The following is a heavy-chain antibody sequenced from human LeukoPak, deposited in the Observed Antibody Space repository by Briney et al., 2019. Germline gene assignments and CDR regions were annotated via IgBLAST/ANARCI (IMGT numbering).Heavy chain of an antibody. J-gene: IGHJ6*03. CDR1: GFTFSSYA. CDR3: AKDPLDIYYYYMDV. D-gene: IGHD2-15*01. Sequence: GGSLRLSCAASGFTFSSYAMSWVRQAPGKGLEWVSAISGSGGSTYYADSVKGRFTISRDNSKNTLYLRMNSLRAEDTAVYYCAKDPLDIYYYYMDVWGKGTTVTVSS. CDR2: ISGSGGST. V-gene: IGHV3-23*01.